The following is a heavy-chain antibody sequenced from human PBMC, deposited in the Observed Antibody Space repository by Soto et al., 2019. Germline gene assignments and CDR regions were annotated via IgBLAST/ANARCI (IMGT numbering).Heavy chain of an antibody. CDR2: IWTSGST. CDR1: GDSMSKYY. J-gene: IGHJ4*02. Sequence: QVQLQESGPGLVKPSETLSLTCNVSGDSMSKYYWSWVRQPAGKGLEWIGRIWTSGSTNYNPSLKSRVTMSIPTSNKHFSLDLKSATGADTAVYYCARTVGAAYYFDYWGQGALVTVSS. V-gene: IGHV4-4*07. CDR3: ARTVGAAYYFDY. D-gene: IGHD3-16*01.